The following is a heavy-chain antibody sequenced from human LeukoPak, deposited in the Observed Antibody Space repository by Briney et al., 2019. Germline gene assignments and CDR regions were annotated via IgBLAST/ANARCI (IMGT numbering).Heavy chain of an antibody. CDR1: GYTFTGYC. CDR3: ARAAAVAGTRNDAFDI. CDR2: INPNSGGT. V-gene: IGHV1-2*02. D-gene: IGHD6-19*01. Sequence: ASVKVSCKASGYTFTGYCMHWVRQAPGQGLEWMGWINPNSGGTNYAQKFQGRVTMTRDTSISTAYMELSRLRSDDTAVYYCARAAAVAGTRNDAFDIWGQGPMVTVSS. J-gene: IGHJ3*02.